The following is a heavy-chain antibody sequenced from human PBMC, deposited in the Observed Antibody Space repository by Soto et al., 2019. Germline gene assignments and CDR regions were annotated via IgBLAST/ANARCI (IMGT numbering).Heavy chain of an antibody. D-gene: IGHD3-3*01. Sequence: EVQLVESGGGLVEPGGSLRLSCAASGFTFSSYAMNWVRQAPGKGLEWVSYISSDSTTIYYADSAKGRFTVARANANNSLYLQTNSLRDEVTAVYYCERKKVVEWFFINVDVYDMYVWGQGTTVTVSS. J-gene: IGHJ6*02. V-gene: IGHV3-48*02. CDR2: ISSDSTTI. CDR3: ERKKVVEWFFINVDVYDMYV. CDR1: GFTFSSYA.